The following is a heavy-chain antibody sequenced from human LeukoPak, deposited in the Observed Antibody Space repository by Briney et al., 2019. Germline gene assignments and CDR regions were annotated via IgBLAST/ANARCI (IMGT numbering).Heavy chain of an antibody. CDR3: AKIYGGGYFDY. D-gene: IGHD3-16*01. Sequence: SVKVSCKASGFTFTSSAMQWVRQARGQRLEWIGWIVVGSGNTNYAQKFQGRVTMTRDTSISTAYMELSRLRPDDTAVYYCAKIYGGGYFDYWGQGTLVTVSS. CDR2: IVVGSGNT. CDR1: GFTFTSSA. J-gene: IGHJ4*02. V-gene: IGHV1-58*02.